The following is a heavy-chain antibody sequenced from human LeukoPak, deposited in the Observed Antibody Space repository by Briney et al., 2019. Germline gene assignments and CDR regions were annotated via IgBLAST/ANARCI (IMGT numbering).Heavy chain of an antibody. D-gene: IGHD2-2*01. CDR1: GFTFGSYA. Sequence: GGSLRLSCAASGFTFGSYAMIWVRQAPGKGLEWVAVVSYDETNKYYADSVKGRFTISRDNSKNTVYLQMSSLRAEDTAMYYCARASGCSGTSCHARWGYYYYAMDVWGQGTTVTVSS. CDR2: VSYDETNK. CDR3: ARASGCSGTSCHARWGYYYYAMDV. V-gene: IGHV3-30*03. J-gene: IGHJ6*02.